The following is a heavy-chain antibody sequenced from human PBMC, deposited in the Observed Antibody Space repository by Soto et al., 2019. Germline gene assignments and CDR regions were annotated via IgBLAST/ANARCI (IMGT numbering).Heavy chain of an antibody. CDR3: ERDRLIGTGPVGMDV. CDR2: VHSSGRI. CDR1: GDSISSGGYY. V-gene: IGHV4-31*03. J-gene: IGHJ6*02. D-gene: IGHD1-7*01. Sequence: SETLSLTCTVSGDSISSGGYYWNWIRQHPERGLEWIGYVHSSGRIYYNSSLKSRVTISFDASENQFSLNVRSVTAADAAVYYCERDRLIGTGPVGMDVWGQGTTVTVSS.